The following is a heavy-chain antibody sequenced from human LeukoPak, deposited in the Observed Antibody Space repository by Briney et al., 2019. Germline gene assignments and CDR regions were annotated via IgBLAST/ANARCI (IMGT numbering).Heavy chain of an antibody. CDR3: ARDRDKYSSFQGMDV. Sequence: ASVNVSCKASGYTFTSYGISWVRQAPGQGLEWMGWISAYNGNTNYAQKFQGRVTITADESTSTAYMELSSLRSEDTAVYYCARDRDKYSSFQGMDVWGKGTTVTVSS. CDR2: ISAYNGNT. V-gene: IGHV1-18*01. D-gene: IGHD6-6*01. J-gene: IGHJ6*04. CDR1: GYTFTSYG.